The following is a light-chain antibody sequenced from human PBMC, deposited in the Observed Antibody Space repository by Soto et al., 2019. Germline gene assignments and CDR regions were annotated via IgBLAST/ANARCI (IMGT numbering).Light chain of an antibody. CDR3: SSYTASAPFXV. Sequence: QSALTQPASVSGSPGQSITISCTGARTDVDGHDYVSWYQQHPGQAPKLMIFDVHNRPSGVSSRFSGSKSGDTASLTISGLQAEDDGAYYCSSYTASAPFXVFXTGTKVPVL. J-gene: IGLJ1*01. V-gene: IGLV2-14*03. CDR1: RTDVDGHDY. CDR2: DVH.